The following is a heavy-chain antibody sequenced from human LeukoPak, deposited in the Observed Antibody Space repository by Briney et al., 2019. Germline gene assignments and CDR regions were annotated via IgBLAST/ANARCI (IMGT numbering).Heavy chain of an antibody. D-gene: IGHD3-9*01. CDR2: INHSGST. Sequence: KASETLSLTCVVYGGSFSGYYWTWIRQPPGKGLEWIGEINHSGSTNQNPSLKSRVTISVDTSKNQFSLMVSSVTAADTAVYYCARGPTTDYDVLTGYYYFDYWGQGTLVTVSS. CDR3: ARGPTTDYDVLTGYYYFDY. V-gene: IGHV4-34*01. CDR1: GGSFSGYY. J-gene: IGHJ4*02.